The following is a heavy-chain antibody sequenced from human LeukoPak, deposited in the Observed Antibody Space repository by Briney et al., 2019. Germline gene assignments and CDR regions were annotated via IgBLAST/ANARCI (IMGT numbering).Heavy chain of an antibody. CDR2: IYSGGST. Sequence: GGSLRLSCAASGFTVSSNYMSWVRQAPGKGLEWVSVIYSGGSTYYADSVKGRFTISRDNSKNTLYLQMNSLRAEDTAVYYRHSMIVVVITTVVYYFDYWGQGTLVTVSS. J-gene: IGHJ4*02. CDR3: HSMIVVVITTVVYYFDY. CDR1: GFTVSSNY. D-gene: IGHD3-22*01. V-gene: IGHV3-66*01.